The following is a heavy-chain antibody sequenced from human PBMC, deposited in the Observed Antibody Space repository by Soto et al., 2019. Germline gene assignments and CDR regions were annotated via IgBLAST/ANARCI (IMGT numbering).Heavy chain of an antibody. V-gene: IGHV3-23*01. J-gene: IGHJ6*02. CDR2: ISGSGDGT. D-gene: IGHD2-8*01. CDR3: TRSRRSILMVYGFGGMDV. Sequence: GSLRLSCAASGFTVGSHAMSWVRQAPGKGLEWVSSISGSGDGTYYGDSVKGRFTISRDSSSSTLYLQMDNLRGEDTAVYFCTRSRRSILMVYGFGGMDVWGQGTTVTVYS. CDR1: GFTVGSHA.